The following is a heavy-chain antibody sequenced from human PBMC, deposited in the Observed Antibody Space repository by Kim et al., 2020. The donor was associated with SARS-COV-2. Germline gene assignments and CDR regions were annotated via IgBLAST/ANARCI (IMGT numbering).Heavy chain of an antibody. CDR1: GFTFSSYG. D-gene: IGHD6-19*01. Sequence: GGSLRLSCAASGFTFSSYGMHWVRQAPGKGLEWVAVISYDGSNKYYADSVKGRFTISRDNSKNTLYLQMNSLRAEDTAVYYCAKDGCDGIAVAEWYFDLWGRGTLFTVSS. J-gene: IGHJ2*01. CDR3: AKDGCDGIAVAEWYFDL. CDR2: ISYDGSNK. V-gene: IGHV3-30*18.